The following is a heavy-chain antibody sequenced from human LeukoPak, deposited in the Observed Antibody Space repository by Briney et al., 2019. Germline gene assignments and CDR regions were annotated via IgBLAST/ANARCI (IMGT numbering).Heavy chain of an antibody. CDR1: GLTFSSYA. CDR3: AKDLYGDYYFDY. Sequence: GGSLRLSCAASGLTFSSYAMSWVRQAPGKGLEWVSTISGSGSSTYYADSVKGRFTISRDNSKNTLFLQMNSLRAEDTAVYYCAKDLYGDYYFDYWGQGTLVTVSS. V-gene: IGHV3-23*01. CDR2: ISGSGSST. J-gene: IGHJ4*02. D-gene: IGHD4-17*01.